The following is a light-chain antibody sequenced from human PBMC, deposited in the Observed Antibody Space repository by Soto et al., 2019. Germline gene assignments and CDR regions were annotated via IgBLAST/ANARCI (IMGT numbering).Light chain of an antibody. V-gene: IGKV3-11*01. J-gene: IGKJ4*01. CDR1: QSVSSY. CDR3: QQRSNWHSLT. CDR2: DAS. Sequence: EIVLTQSQATLSLSPWQRATLSCRAVQSVSSYLAWYQQKPGQAPMLLIYDASNRATGIPARFSGSGSGTDFALTISSLEPEDFAVYYCQQRSNWHSLTFGGGTKVDIK.